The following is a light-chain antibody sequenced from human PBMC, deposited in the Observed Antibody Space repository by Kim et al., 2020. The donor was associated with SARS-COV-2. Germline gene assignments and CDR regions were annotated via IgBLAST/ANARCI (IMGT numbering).Light chain of an antibody. J-gene: IGLJ2*01. Sequence: SYELTQPLSVSVALGQTARITCGGNNIGSKNVHWYQQKQGQAPVLVIYRDSNRPSGIPERFSGSNSGNTATLTISRAQAGDEADYYCQVWDSSTAGVFGG. CDR1: NIGSKN. CDR3: QVWDSSTAGV. CDR2: RDS. V-gene: IGLV3-9*01.